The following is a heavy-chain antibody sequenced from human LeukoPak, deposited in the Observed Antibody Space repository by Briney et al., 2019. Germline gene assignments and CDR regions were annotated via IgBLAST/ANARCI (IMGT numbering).Heavy chain of an antibody. V-gene: IGHV1-2*02. D-gene: IGHD6-19*01. CDR3: ARDSHSSGWYVPDY. J-gene: IGHJ4*02. Sequence: ASVKVSCKASGCTFTGYYMHWVGQAPGQGLEWMGWIKPNKGGTDYAQMCQGTVTLTKDKSMSTAYMALSRLRSDDSAVYFCARDSHSSGWYVPDYWGQGSLVTVSS. CDR2: IKPNKGGT. CDR1: GCTFTGYY.